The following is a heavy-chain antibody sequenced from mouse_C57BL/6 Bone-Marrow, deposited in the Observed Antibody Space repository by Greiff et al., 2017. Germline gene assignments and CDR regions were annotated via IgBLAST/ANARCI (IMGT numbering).Heavy chain of an antibody. CDR2: IDPETGGT. CDR3: TREWLLAY. V-gene: IGHV1-15*01. D-gene: IGHD2-3*01. J-gene: IGHJ3*01. Sequence: QVQLQQSGAELVRPGASVTLSCKASGYTFTDYEMHWVKQTPVHGLEWIGAIDPETGGTAYNQKFKGKAILTADKSSSTAYMELRSLTSEDSAVYYCTREWLLAYWGQGTLVTVSA. CDR1: GYTFTDYE.